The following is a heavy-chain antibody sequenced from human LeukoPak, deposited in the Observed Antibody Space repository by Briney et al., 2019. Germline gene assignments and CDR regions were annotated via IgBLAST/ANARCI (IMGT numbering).Heavy chain of an antibody. Sequence: SETLSLTCTVSGGSISSSSYYWGWIRQPPGKGLEWIGNIYYSGSTYYHPSLKSRVTISVDTSKSQFSLKLSSVTAADTAVYYCARGIRKDVLLWFGESLNPEAHIDYWGQGTLVTVSS. CDR1: GGSISSSSYY. CDR2: IYYSGST. CDR3: ARGIRKDVLLWFGESLNPEAHIDY. V-gene: IGHV4-39*07. D-gene: IGHD3-10*01. J-gene: IGHJ4*02.